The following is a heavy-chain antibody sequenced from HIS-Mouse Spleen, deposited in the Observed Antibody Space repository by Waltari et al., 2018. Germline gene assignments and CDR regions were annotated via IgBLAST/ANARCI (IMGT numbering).Heavy chain of an antibody. J-gene: IGHJ2*01. CDR1: GGSISISRSY. Sequence: QLQLQESCPGLVKPSETLSLTCTVSGGSISISRSYWCWIRQPPGKGLEWLGSIYYSGSTYYNPSLKSRVTISVDTSKNQFSLKLSSVTAADTAVYYCAREIPYSSSWYDWYFDLWGRGTLVTVSS. CDR2: IYYSGST. V-gene: IGHV4-39*07. CDR3: AREIPYSSSWYDWYFDL. D-gene: IGHD6-13*01.